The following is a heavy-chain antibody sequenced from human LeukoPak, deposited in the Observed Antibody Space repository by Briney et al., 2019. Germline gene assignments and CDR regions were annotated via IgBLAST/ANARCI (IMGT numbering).Heavy chain of an antibody. CDR1: GGSISSFY. V-gene: IGHV4-4*07. J-gene: IGHJ5*02. Sequence: SETLSLTCTVSGGSISSFYWNWIRQAAGKGLEWIGRMYSSGSTNYNPSLKSRVTISVDTSKNQFSLKLSSVTAADTAVYYCARDQSGEWELLSGWWFDPWGQGTLVTVSS. CDR3: ARDQSGEWELLSGWWFDP. CDR2: MYSSGST. D-gene: IGHD1-26*01.